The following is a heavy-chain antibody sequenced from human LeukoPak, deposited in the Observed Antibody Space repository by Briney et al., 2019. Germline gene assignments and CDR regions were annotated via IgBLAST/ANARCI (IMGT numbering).Heavy chain of an antibody. CDR3: ARDRDYYDSSGHAAYGAFDI. V-gene: IGHV4-31*03. J-gene: IGHJ3*02. CDR2: IYYSGST. D-gene: IGHD3-22*01. CDR1: GGSISSGGYY. Sequence: SETLSLTCTVSGGSISSGGYYWSWIRQHPGKGLEWIGYIYYSGSTYYNPSLKSRVTISVDTSKNQFSLKLSSVTAADTAVYYCARDRDYYDSSGHAAYGAFDIWGQGTMVTVSS.